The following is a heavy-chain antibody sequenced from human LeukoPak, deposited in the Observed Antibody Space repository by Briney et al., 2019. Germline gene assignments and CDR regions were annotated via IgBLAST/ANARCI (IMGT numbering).Heavy chain of an antibody. Sequence: ASVKVSCKASGYTVTSVFMHWVRQAPGQGLEWMGIINPRGGSATSAQRFQGRLTVTRDTSTSTVYMELSSLTSEDTAVYYCARDYHGSGSLTTFDSWGLGTLVTVSS. CDR1: GYTVTSVF. D-gene: IGHD3-10*01. CDR2: INPRGGSA. J-gene: IGHJ4*02. V-gene: IGHV1-46*01. CDR3: ARDYHGSGSLTTFDS.